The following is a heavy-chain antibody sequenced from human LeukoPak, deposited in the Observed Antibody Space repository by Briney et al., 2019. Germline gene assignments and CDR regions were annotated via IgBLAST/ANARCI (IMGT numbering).Heavy chain of an antibody. V-gene: IGHV3-23*01. CDR1: GFTFSSYA. CDR3: AKAPYYDFCSGYYYPPSDY. CDR2: ISGSGGST. Sequence: GGTLRLSCAASGFTFSSYAMSWVRQAPGKGLEWVSAISGSGGSTYYADSVKGRFTISRDNSKNTLYLQMNSLRAEVTAVYYCAKAPYYDFCSGYYYPPSDYWGQGTLVTVSS. D-gene: IGHD3-3*01. J-gene: IGHJ4*02.